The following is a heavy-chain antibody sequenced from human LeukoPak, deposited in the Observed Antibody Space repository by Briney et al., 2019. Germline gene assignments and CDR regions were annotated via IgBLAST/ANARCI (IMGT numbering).Heavy chain of an antibody. Sequence: SETLSLTCTVSGGSISDYYWNWIRQPPGKGLEWIGYIYYSGSTTYNPSLKSRLTMSVDTAKNQFSLELRSVTAADTAVYYCARGDFCSSTNCYLRPMDVWGKGTTVTVSS. V-gene: IGHV4-59*01. D-gene: IGHD2-2*01. CDR3: ARGDFCSSTNCYLRPMDV. CDR2: IYYSGST. J-gene: IGHJ6*03. CDR1: GGSISDYY.